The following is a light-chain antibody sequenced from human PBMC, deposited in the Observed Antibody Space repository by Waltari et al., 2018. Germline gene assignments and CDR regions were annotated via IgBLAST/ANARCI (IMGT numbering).Light chain of an antibody. CDR2: EGS. Sequence: QSALTQPAYVSGSPRQSITIPRTGTSSDVGSYTLGSWFQHHPGKAPQLMIYEGSKRPSGVSNRFSGSKSGNTASLTISVLQAEYEADYYCCSYASGDTILFGGGTKLTVL. CDR3: CSYASGDTIL. V-gene: IGLV2-23*01. CDR1: SSDVGSYTL. J-gene: IGLJ2*01.